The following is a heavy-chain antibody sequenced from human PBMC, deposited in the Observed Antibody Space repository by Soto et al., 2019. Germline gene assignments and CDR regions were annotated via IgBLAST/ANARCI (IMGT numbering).Heavy chain of an antibody. V-gene: IGHV4-4*07. Sequence: SETLSLTCTVSGGSISSYYWSWIRQPAGKGLEWVGRIYTSGSTNYNPSLKSRVTMSLDTSKNQFSLKLTSVTAADTALYYCARGNCSSPNCYSFSGYYGMDVWGQGTTVTVSS. CDR2: IYTSGST. D-gene: IGHD2-2*01. J-gene: IGHJ6*02. CDR1: GGSISSYY. CDR3: ARGNCSSPNCYSFSGYYGMDV.